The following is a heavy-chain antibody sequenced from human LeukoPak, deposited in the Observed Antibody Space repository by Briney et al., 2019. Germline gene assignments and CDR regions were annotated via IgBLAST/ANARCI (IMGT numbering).Heavy chain of an antibody. Sequence: GGYLRLSCAASGFTFSSHSMNWVRQAPGKGLEWVSSISSSSSYIYYADSVKGRFTISRDNAKNSLYLQMNSLRAEDTAVYYCARGRCSGGSCYSDYWGQGTLVTVSS. V-gene: IGHV3-21*01. J-gene: IGHJ4*02. D-gene: IGHD2-15*01. CDR1: GFTFSSHS. CDR2: ISSSSSYI. CDR3: ARGRCSGGSCYSDY.